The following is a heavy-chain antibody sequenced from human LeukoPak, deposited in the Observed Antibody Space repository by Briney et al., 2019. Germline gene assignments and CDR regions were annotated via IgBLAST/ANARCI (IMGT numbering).Heavy chain of an antibody. Sequence: PSETLSLTCSVSGGSVTSGTFYWSWIRQPPGKGLEWIGYVHFSGSTNHNPSLKSRATISMDTSKNQFSLKLNSVTPADTAVYYCAREVRPMKWYFDLWGRGTLVTVSS. CDR3: AREVRPMKWYFDL. V-gene: IGHV4-61*01. CDR1: GGSVTSGTFY. J-gene: IGHJ2*01. CDR2: VHFSGST.